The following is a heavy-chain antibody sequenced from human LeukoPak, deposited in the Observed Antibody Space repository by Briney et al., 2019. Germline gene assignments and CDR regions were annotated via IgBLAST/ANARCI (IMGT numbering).Heavy chain of an antibody. CDR2: IIHIFGTA. V-gene: IGHV1-69*01. CDR3: ARGYCSSTSCYNSYYYYMDV. Sequence: SSVKVSCKASGGTFSSYAISWVRQAPGQGLEWMGGIIHIFGTANYAQKFQGRVTITADESTSTAYMELSSLRSEDTAVYYCARGYCSSTSCYNSYYYYMDVWGKGTTVTLSS. CDR1: GGTFSSYA. J-gene: IGHJ6*03. D-gene: IGHD2-2*02.